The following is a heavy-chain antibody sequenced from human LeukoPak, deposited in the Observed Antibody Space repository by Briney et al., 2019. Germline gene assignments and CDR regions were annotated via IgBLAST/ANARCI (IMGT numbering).Heavy chain of an antibody. V-gene: IGHV3-33*01. CDR2: IWSDGSNK. CDR3: ARGAYGNFYFDY. CDR1: GFTFSSDG. D-gene: IGHD4-17*01. Sequence: GRSLRLSCAASGFTFSSDGMHWVRQAPGKGLEWVAFIWSDGSNKYYADSVKGRFTISRDNSNNTLFLQMNSLRGEDTAIYYCARGAYGNFYFDYWGQGTLVTVSS. J-gene: IGHJ4*02.